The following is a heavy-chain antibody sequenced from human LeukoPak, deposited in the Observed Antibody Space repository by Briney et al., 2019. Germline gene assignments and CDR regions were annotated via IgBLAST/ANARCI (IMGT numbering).Heavy chain of an antibody. CDR1: GFTVSRNY. V-gene: IGHV3-66*01. CDR3: ARDEYEYAGWFDP. Sequence: GGYLRLSCVASGFTVSRNYMNWVRQAPGKGLEWVSIIYSGGRTYYADSVKGRFTISRDNSKNTLYLQMNSLRVEDTAVYYCARDEYEYAGWFDPWGQGTLVTVSS. J-gene: IGHJ5*02. D-gene: IGHD5-12*01. CDR2: IYSGGRT.